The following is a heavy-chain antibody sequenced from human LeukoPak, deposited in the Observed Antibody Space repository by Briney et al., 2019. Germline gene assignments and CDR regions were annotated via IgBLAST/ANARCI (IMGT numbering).Heavy chain of an antibody. CDR1: GFTFSNAW. Sequence: PGGSLRLSCAASGFTFSNAWMSWVRQAPGKGLEWVGRIKSKTDGGTTDYAAPVKGRFTISRDDSKNTLYLQMNSLKTEDTAVYYCTTRTIAAAGTQVSSFDYWGQGTLVTVSS. J-gene: IGHJ4*02. D-gene: IGHD6-13*01. CDR3: TTRTIAAAGTQVSSFDY. V-gene: IGHV3-15*01. CDR2: IKSKTDGGTT.